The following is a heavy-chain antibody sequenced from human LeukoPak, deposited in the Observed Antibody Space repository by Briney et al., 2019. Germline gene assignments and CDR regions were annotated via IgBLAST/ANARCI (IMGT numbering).Heavy chain of an antibody. CDR3: ARDKRPRGYSYGAPMDV. Sequence: GGSLRLSCAASGFTFSSYSMNWVRQAPGKGLEWVSSISSSSSYIYYADSVKGRFTISGDNAKNSLYLQMNSLRAEDTAVYYCARDKRPRGYSYGAPMDVWGQGTTVTVSS. J-gene: IGHJ6*02. CDR1: GFTFSSYS. CDR2: ISSSSSYI. V-gene: IGHV3-21*01. D-gene: IGHD5-18*01.